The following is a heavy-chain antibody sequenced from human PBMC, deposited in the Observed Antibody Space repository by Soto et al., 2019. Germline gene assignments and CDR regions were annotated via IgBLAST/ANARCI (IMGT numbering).Heavy chain of an antibody. CDR3: ARDRLRGYDSSGFYS. CDR1: GGTFSSYT. V-gene: IGHV1-69*04. D-gene: IGHD3-22*01. CDR2: IIPILGIA. Sequence: ASVKVSCKASGGTFSSYTISWVRQAPGQGLEWMGRIIPILGIASYAQKFQGRVTITTATSTSTAYMELRSLRSDDTAMYYCARDRLRGYDSSGFYSWGQGTMVTVSS. J-gene: IGHJ4*02.